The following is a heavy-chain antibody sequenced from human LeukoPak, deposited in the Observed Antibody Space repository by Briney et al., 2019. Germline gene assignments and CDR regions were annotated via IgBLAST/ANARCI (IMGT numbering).Heavy chain of an antibody. CDR1: GGSISSSSYY. J-gene: IGHJ3*02. Sequence: PSETLSLTCTVSGGSISSSSYYWGWIRQPPGKGPEWIGSIHYSGRTYYNSSLKSRVTISVDTSKNQFSLKLSSVTAADTAVYYCARHIGSGSYDAFDIWGHGTMVTVSS. CDR3: ARHIGSGSYDAFDI. V-gene: IGHV4-39*01. D-gene: IGHD3-10*01. CDR2: IHYSGRT.